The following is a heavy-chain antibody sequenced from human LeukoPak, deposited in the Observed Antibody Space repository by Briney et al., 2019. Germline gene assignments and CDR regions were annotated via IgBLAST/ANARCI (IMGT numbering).Heavy chain of an antibody. Sequence: GGSLRLSCAVSGFTFSSYSMNWVRQAPGKGLEWVSSISSSSGYIYYADSMKGRFTISRDNAKNSLFLQMNSLRAEDAAVYFCARTSGESQAALRAPFDYWGQGTLATVSS. V-gene: IGHV3-21*01. CDR3: ARTSGESQAALRAPFDY. CDR2: ISSSSGYI. D-gene: IGHD6-6*01. J-gene: IGHJ4*02. CDR1: GFTFSSYS.